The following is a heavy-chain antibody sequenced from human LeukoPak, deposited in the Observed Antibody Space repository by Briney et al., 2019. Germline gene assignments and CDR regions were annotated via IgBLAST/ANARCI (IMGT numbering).Heavy chain of an antibody. J-gene: IGHJ3*02. CDR2: VYYSGST. Sequence: SETLSLTCTVSGGSISTYYWSWIRQSPGRRLEWIGSVYYSGSTNYNPSLKSRVSISVDTSKNQFSLKLSSVTAADTAVYYCAVNSTRHTFDIWGQGTMVTVSS. V-gene: IGHV4-59*08. CDR1: GGSISTYY. D-gene: IGHD5-24*01. CDR3: AVNSTRHTFDI.